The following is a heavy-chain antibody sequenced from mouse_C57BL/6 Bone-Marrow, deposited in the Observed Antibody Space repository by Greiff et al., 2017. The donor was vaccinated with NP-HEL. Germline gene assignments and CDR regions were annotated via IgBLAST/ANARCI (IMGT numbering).Heavy chain of an antibody. CDR3: TRVPNWDDWYFDV. CDR2: IYPGNSDT. V-gene: IGHV1-5*01. J-gene: IGHJ1*03. Sequence: DVKLVESGTVLARPGASVKMSCKTSGYTFTSYWMHWVKQRPGQGLEWIGAIYPGNSDTSYNQKFKGKAKLTAVTSASTAYMELSSLTNEDSAVYYCTRVPNWDDWYFDVWGTGTTVTVSS. D-gene: IGHD4-1*02. CDR1: GYTFTSYW.